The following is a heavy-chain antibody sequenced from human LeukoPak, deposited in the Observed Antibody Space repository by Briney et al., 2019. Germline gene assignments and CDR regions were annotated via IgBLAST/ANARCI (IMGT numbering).Heavy chain of an antibody. V-gene: IGHV4-59*01. CDR1: GGSISTYY. CDR2: IYYSGST. J-gene: IGHJ4*02. D-gene: IGHD3-3*01. CDR3: ARGGVPGGFYGSFDY. Sequence: SETLSLTCTVSGGSISTYYWSWMRQPPGRGLEWIGYIYYSGSTKHNPSLQSRVTISVDTSKNQFSLKLNSVTAADTAVYYCARGGVPGGFYGSFDYWGQGTLVSVSS.